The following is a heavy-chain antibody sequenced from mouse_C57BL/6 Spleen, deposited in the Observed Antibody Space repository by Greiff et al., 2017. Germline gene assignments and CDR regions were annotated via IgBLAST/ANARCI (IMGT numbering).Heavy chain of an antibody. J-gene: IGHJ3*01. D-gene: IGHD6-5*01. CDR1: GYTFTSYW. CDR2: INPSNGGT. Sequence: QVQLQQPGTELVKPGASVKLSCKASGYTFTSYWMHWVKQRPGQGLEWIGNINPSNGGTNYNEKFKSKATLTVDKSSSTAYMQLRSLTSEDSVVYCCARRGECYAAGVAYWGQGTLGTVS. V-gene: IGHV1-53*01. CDR3: ARRGECYAAGVAY.